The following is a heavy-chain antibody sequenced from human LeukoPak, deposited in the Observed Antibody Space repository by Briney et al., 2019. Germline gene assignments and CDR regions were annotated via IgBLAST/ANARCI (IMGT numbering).Heavy chain of an antibody. V-gene: IGHV4-61*02. D-gene: IGHD2-2*01. J-gene: IGHJ6*03. Sequence: SQTLSLTCTVSGGSISSGSYYWSWIRQPAGKGLEWIGRIYTSGSTNYNPSLKSRVTISVDTSKNQFSLKLSSVTAADTAVYYCARDLPSGALVPAALWPRGDYYYYMDVWGKGTTVTVSS. CDR2: IYTSGST. CDR3: ARDLPSGALVPAALWPRGDYYYYMDV. CDR1: GGSISSGSYY.